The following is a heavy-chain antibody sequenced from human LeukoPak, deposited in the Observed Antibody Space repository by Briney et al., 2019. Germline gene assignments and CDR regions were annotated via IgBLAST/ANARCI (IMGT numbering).Heavy chain of an antibody. CDR3: ARVMYYYGSGSYRGYFDY. J-gene: IGHJ4*02. D-gene: IGHD3-10*01. Sequence: SETLSLTCTVSGGSISSYYWSWIRQPPGKGLEWIGYIFYSGSTNYNPSLKSRVTISVDTSKNQFSLKLSSVTAADTAVYYCARVMYYYGSGSYRGYFDYWGQGTLVTVSS. CDR1: GGSISSYY. CDR2: IFYSGST. V-gene: IGHV4-59*12.